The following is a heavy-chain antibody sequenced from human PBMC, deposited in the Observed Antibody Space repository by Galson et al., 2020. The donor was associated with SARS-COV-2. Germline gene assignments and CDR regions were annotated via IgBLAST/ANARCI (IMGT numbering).Heavy chain of an antibody. CDR1: GASIINSDSH. D-gene: IGHD6-19*01. CDR3: TREPSTSVSGLNWFDP. V-gene: IGHV4-39*07. J-gene: IGHJ5*02. CDR2: IFYGGST. Sequence: SETLSLTCTVSGASIINSDSHWSWIRQSPGRGLEWIGGIFYGGSTYYSPSLQSRVSMSVDTSNNQFSLTLRSVTAADTAVYYCTREPSTSVSGLNWFDPWGQGTRVTVSS.